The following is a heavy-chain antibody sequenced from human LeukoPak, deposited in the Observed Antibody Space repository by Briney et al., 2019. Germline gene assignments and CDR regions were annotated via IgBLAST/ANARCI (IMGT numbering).Heavy chain of an antibody. D-gene: IGHD4-17*01. CDR1: GGSISTYY. CDR2: IYYTGST. Sequence: SETLSLTCTVSGGSISTYYWSWLRQPPGKGLEWIGYIYYTGSTRYNPSLKSRVTISVDTSKNQFSLKLSSVTAADTAVYYCARRGRYGAFDPWGQGTLVTVSS. V-gene: IGHV4-59*08. J-gene: IGHJ5*02. CDR3: ARRGRYGAFDP.